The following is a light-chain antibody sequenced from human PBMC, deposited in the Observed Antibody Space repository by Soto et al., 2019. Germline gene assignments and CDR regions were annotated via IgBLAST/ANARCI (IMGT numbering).Light chain of an antibody. Sequence: EILLTQSPGTLTLSPGERATLSCRASQSINNNYLAWYQQKRGQAPRLLIYGASSRATGIPDRFSGSGSGTDFTLTISRLEPEDFAVYYCQQYGGSPRTFGQGTKVEIK. CDR2: GAS. J-gene: IGKJ1*01. V-gene: IGKV3-20*01. CDR1: QSINNNY. CDR3: QQYGGSPRT.